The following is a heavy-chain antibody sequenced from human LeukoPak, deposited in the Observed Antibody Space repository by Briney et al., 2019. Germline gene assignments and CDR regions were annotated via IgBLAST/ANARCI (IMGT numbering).Heavy chain of an antibody. D-gene: IGHD5-24*01. V-gene: IGHV3-11*04. CDR1: GFTFSDYY. CDR2: ISNSGNTI. J-gene: IGHJ4*02. CDR3: SRDGDGHNRCEFDF. Sequence: GGSLRLSCSASGFTFSDYYMTWIRQAPGKGLEWISYISNSGNTIYYADSVKGRFTIFRDNTKNSLYLQMNSLRAEDTAVYYCSRDGDGHNRCEFDFWGQGTLVTVSS.